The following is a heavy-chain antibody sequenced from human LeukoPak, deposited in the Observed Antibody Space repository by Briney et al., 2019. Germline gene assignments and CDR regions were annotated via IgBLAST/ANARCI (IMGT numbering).Heavy chain of an antibody. D-gene: IGHD6-6*01. CDR3: ARGPNSNWSGLDF. V-gene: IGHV3-74*01. CDR2: ISPTGSTT. Sequence: GGSLRLSCTASGFSFSGHWMHWARQLLGKGLVWVSRISPTGSTTSYADSVKGRFTVSRDNAKNTLYLQVNNLRAEDTAVYYCARGPNSNWSGLDFWGQGTLLTVSS. CDR1: GFSFSGHW. J-gene: IGHJ4*02.